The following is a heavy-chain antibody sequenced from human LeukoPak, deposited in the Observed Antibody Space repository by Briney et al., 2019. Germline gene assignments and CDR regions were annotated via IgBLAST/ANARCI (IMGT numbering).Heavy chain of an antibody. CDR2: IYRGGNT. J-gene: IGHJ4*02. CDR1: GFTVSDNY. V-gene: IGHV3-66*01. CDR3: ARGDGYIFFFN. Sequence: SGGSLRLSCTASGFTVSDNYMSWVRQAPGKGLEWVSGIYRGGNTYYADSVKGRFTISRDNPRNTLYLRMNSLRAEDTAVYYCARGDGYIFFFNWGQGTLVTVSS. D-gene: IGHD5-24*01.